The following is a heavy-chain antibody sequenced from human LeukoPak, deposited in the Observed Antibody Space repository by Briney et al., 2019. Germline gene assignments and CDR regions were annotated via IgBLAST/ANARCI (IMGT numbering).Heavy chain of an antibody. CDR1: GHSTNNHY. Sequence: PSETLSLTCTLPGHSTNNHYGTWIRQPPGKGLEWIGYTYYSGDTNHNPSLTSRVTISLDTSKNQFSLKLSSVTAADTAVYYCARRRGNFWTDYYAFDYWGLGTLVTVSS. CDR3: ARRRGNFWTDYYAFDY. V-gene: IGHV4-59*08. CDR2: TYYSGDT. J-gene: IGHJ4*02. D-gene: IGHD3/OR15-3a*01.